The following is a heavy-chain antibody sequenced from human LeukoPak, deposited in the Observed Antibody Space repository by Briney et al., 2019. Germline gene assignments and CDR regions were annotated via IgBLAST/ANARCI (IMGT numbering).Heavy chain of an antibody. D-gene: IGHD1-26*01. Sequence: SETLSLTCTVSGGSISSYYWSWIRQPPGKGLEWIGYIYYSGSTNYNPSLKSRVTISVDTSKNQFSLKLSSVTAADTAVYYCARERGATAPSFDYWGQGTLVTVSS. CDR3: ARERGATAPSFDY. CDR2: IYYSGST. CDR1: GGSISSYY. J-gene: IGHJ4*02. V-gene: IGHV4-59*01.